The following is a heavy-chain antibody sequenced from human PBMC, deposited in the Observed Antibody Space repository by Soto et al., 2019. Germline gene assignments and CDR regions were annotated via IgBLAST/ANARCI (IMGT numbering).Heavy chain of an antibody. CDR3: ARAPTDYSHDY. J-gene: IGHJ4*02. D-gene: IGHD4-4*01. CDR1: GDSISSSSYY. Sequence: PSETLSLTCTVSGDSISSSSYYWTWIRQPPGKGLEWIGSVYYTGSTYYNPSLKSRVTISVDRSKNQFSLKVSSVTAADTAVYFCARAPTDYSHDYWGLGNLVTVSS. CDR2: VYYTGST. V-gene: IGHV4-39*01.